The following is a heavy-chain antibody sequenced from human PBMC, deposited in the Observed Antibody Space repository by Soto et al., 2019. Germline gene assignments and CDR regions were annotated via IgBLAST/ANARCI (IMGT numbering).Heavy chain of an antibody. J-gene: IGHJ4*02. CDR3: TRGPRPISTGTGAY. CDR1: GFIFKMYW. V-gene: IGHV3-74*01. D-gene: IGHD3-10*01. CDR2: IYNDGTYS. Sequence: GGSLRLSCAASGFIFKMYWMHWVRQSPGKGLVWISRIYNDGTYSDYADSVRGRFTISRDNVNDTLYLQMNSLRAEDSGLYYCTRGPRPISTGTGAYWGQGTQVTVSS.